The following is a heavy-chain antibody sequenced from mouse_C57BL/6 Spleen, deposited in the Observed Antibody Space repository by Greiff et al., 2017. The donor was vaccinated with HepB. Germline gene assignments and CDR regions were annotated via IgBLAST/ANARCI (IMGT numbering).Heavy chain of an antibody. V-gene: IGHV1-61*01. Sequence: QVQLQQSGAELVRPGSSVKLSCKASGYTFTSYWMDWVKQRPGQGLEWIGNIYPSDSETHYNQKFKDKATLTVDKSSSTAYMQLSSLTSEDSAVYYCARRTTVDWYFDVWGTGTTVTVSS. J-gene: IGHJ1*03. CDR1: GYTFTSYW. D-gene: IGHD1-1*01. CDR2: IYPSDSET. CDR3: ARRTTVDWYFDV.